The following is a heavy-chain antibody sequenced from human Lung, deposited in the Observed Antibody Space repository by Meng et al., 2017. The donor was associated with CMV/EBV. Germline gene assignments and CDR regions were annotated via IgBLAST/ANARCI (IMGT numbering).Heavy chain of an antibody. Sequence: GGSLRLXCKGSGYTFTKYWIGWVRQMPGKGLEWMGIVYPGDSDMRYSPSFQGQVTISADKSINTAYLQWSSLKASDSAMYYCARRGEDSSLPDYYFYGMDVWGQGTTVXVSS. V-gene: IGHV5-51*01. CDR2: VYPGDSDM. D-gene: IGHD6-6*01. CDR1: GYTFTKYW. CDR3: ARRGEDSSLPDYYFYGMDV. J-gene: IGHJ6*02.